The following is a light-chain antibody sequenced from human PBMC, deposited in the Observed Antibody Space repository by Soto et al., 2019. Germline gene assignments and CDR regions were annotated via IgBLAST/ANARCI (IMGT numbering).Light chain of an antibody. J-gene: IGKJ4*01. Sequence: EIVLTQSPNTLSLSPGERATLSCRASQSVSSDYLVWYQQKPGQAPRLLIYGASSRATGIPDRFSGSGSGTDFTLTISRLEPEDFAMYYCQQYGSSPQTFGGGTKVDIK. CDR1: QSVSSDY. CDR3: QQYGSSPQT. CDR2: GAS. V-gene: IGKV3-20*01.